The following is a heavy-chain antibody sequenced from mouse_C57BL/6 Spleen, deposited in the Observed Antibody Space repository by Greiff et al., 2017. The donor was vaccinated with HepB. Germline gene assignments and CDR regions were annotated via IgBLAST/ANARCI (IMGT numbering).Heavy chain of an antibody. CDR2: IYPSDSET. J-gene: IGHJ1*03. V-gene: IGHV1-61*01. CDR1: GYTFTSYW. Sequence: VQLQQPGAELVRPGSSVKLSCKASGYTFTSYWMDWVKQRPGQGLEWIGNIYPSDSETHYNQKFKDKATLTVDKSSSTAYMQLSSLTSEDSAVYYSARRDDGSSYDYWYLDVWGTGTTVTVSS. CDR3: ARRDDGSSYDYWYLDV. D-gene: IGHD1-1*01.